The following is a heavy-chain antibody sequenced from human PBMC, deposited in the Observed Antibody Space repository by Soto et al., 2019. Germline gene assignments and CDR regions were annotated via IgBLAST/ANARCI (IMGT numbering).Heavy chain of an antibody. CDR2: IIPIFGIA. Sequence: SVKVSCKASGGTFSSYAISWVRQAPGQGLEWMGGIIPIFGIANYAQKFQGRVTITADKSTSTAYMELSSLRSEDTAVYYCARTTLKLLWFGELWDYYYGMDVWGQGTTVTVSS. CDR1: GGTFSSYA. J-gene: IGHJ6*02. V-gene: IGHV1-69*10. D-gene: IGHD3-10*01. CDR3: ARTTLKLLWFGELWDYYYGMDV.